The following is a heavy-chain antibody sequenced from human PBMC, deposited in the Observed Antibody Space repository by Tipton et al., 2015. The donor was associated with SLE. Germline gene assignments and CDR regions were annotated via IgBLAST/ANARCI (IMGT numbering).Heavy chain of an antibody. CDR3: AKDLGGDGSSY. D-gene: IGHD2-21*02. CDR1: RESFSGYY. CDR2: INHSGGT. V-gene: IGHV4-34*01. Sequence: TLSLTCAVYRESFSGYYWSWIRQPPGKGLEWIGEINHSGGTNYNPSIKSRVTISVDTSKNQFSLKLSSVTAADTAVYYCAKDLGGDGSSYWGQGTLVTVSS. J-gene: IGHJ4*02.